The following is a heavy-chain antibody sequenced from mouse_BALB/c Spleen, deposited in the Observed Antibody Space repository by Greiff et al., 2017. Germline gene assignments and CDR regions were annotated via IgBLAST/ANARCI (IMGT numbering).Heavy chain of an antibody. CDR3: AREVYDGYYGYFDV. J-gene: IGHJ1*01. V-gene: IGHV2-9*02. CDR2: IWAGGST. CDR1: GFSLTSYG. D-gene: IGHD2-3*01. Sequence: QVQLKESGPGLVAPSQSLSITCTVTGFSLTSYGVHWVRQPPGKGLEWLGVIWAGGSTNYNSALMSRLSISKDNSKSQVFLKMNSLQTDDTAMYYCAREVYDGYYGYFDVWGAGTTVTVSS.